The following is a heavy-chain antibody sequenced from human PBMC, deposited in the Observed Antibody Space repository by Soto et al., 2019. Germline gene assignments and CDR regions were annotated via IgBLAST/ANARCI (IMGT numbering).Heavy chain of an antibody. CDR2: ISAYNGNT. CDR3: ARDRVGSYDSREGFLVI. D-gene: IGHD3-22*01. Sequence: QVQLVQSGAEVKKPGASVKVSCKASGYTFTSYGISWVRQAPGQGLEWMGWISAYNGNTNYAQKLQGRVTMTTDTSTRTAYMKLRSLRSDDTAVYYCARDRVGSYDSREGFLVILGQGTMVTVSS. V-gene: IGHV1-18*01. CDR1: GYTFTSYG. J-gene: IGHJ3*02.